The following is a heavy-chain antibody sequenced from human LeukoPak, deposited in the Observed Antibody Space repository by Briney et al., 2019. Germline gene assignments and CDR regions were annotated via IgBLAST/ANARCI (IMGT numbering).Heavy chain of an antibody. CDR3: ARVDDSSGSDAFDI. CDR1: GFTFSSYA. V-gene: IGHV3-30*04. D-gene: IGHD3-22*01. J-gene: IGHJ3*02. CDR2: ISYDGSNK. Sequence: SGGSLRLSCAASGFTFSSYAMHWVRQAPGKGLEWVAVISYDGSNKYYADSVKGRFTISRDNSKNTLYLQMNSLRAEDTAVYYCARVDDSSGSDAFDIWGQGTMVTVSS.